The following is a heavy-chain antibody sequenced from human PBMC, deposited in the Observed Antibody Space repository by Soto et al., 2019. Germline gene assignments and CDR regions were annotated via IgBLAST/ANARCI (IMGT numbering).Heavy chain of an antibody. CDR3: ARSPGGYYID. J-gene: IGHJ3*01. D-gene: IGHD3-9*01. CDR1: GFTFSTYW. CDR2: IKRDGSKK. Sequence: GGSLRLSCAASGFTFSTYWMNWVRQAPGKGLEWLAIIKRDGSKKHYVDSVKGRFTISRDNAKNSLYLQMSNLRAEDTAVYYCARSPGGYYIDWGQGTMVTVSS. V-gene: IGHV3-7*01.